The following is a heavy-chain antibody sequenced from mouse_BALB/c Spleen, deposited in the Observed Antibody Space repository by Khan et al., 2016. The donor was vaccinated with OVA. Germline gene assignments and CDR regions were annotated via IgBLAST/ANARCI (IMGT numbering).Heavy chain of an antibody. J-gene: IGHJ3*01. V-gene: IGHV1-81*01. Sequence: QVQLQQSGPELVKPGASVKMSCKASGYTFTDYVINWVKQRSGQGLEWIGEIYPGSGNSYYSEKFKGKATLTAAKSSSTAYMQLSSLTFEDSAVYFCAKNYASWFAYWGQGTLVTVSA. CDR2: IYPGSGNS. CDR1: GYTFTDYV. CDR3: AKNYASWFAY. D-gene: IGHD1-1*02.